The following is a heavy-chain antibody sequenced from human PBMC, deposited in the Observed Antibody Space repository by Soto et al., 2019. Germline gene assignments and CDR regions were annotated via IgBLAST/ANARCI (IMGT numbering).Heavy chain of an antibody. V-gene: IGHV3-30*04. CDR1: GFTFSSYA. CDR2: ICDGGSNK. Sequence: GGSLRLSCAASGFTFSSYAMHWVRQAPGKGLEWVAVICDGGSNKYYADYVKGRFTISRDNSKNTLYLEMNSLKTEDTAIYYCTTDSYMTNIIVRFDYWGHGTLVTVSS. CDR3: TTDSYMTNIIVRFDY. J-gene: IGHJ4*01. D-gene: IGHD4-17*01.